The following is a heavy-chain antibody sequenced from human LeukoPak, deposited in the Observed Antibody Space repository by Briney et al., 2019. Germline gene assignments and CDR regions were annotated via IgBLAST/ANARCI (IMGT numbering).Heavy chain of an antibody. D-gene: IGHD3-22*01. J-gene: IGHJ3*02. CDR1: GYSISSGYY. V-gene: IGHV4-38-2*02. CDR2: IYHSGST. Sequence: KPSETLSLTYTVSGYSISSGYYWGWIRQPPGKGVEWIGSIYHSGSTYYNPSLKSRVTISVDTSKNQFSLKLSSVTAADTAVYYCAREGITMIKAPVAFDIWGQGTMVTVSS. CDR3: AREGITMIKAPVAFDI.